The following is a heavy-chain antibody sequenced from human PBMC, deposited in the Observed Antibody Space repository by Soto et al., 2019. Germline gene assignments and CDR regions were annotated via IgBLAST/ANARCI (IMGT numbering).Heavy chain of an antibody. CDR2: ISYSGST. V-gene: IGHV4-39*07. CDR3: ARRYGANFDY. D-gene: IGHD4-17*01. J-gene: IGHJ4*02. CDR1: GGSISSDSYY. Sequence: SETLSLTCTVSGGSISSDSYYWGWIRQPPEKGLEWIASISYSGSTNYNPSLKSRVTISVDTSENQFSLKLSSVTAADTAVYYCARRYGANFDYWGQGTLVTVSS.